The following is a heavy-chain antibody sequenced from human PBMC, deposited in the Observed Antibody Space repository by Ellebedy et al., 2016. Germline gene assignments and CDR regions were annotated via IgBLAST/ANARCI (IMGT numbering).Heavy chain of an antibody. CDR1: GLPFSTFF. CDR2: ISANGNKR. Sequence: GESLKISXAVSGLPFSTFFMSWVRQAPGKGLEWVATISANGNKRDLADSVQGRFTISRDNSKNTLFLQMNYLRAEDTAVYFCARGINPLDYWGQGTQVTVYS. J-gene: IGHJ4*02. CDR3: ARGINPLDY. V-gene: IGHV3-23*01.